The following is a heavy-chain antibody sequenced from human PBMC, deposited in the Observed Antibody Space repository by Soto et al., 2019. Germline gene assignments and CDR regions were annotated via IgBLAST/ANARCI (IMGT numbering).Heavy chain of an antibody. V-gene: IGHV1-69*13. CDR3: ARGPRYSYAYNWFDP. Sequence: ASVKVSCKASGGTFSNYAISWVRQAPGQGLEWMGGIIPVFGTANYAQKFQGRVTITADESASTAYMELSSLRSEDTAVYYCARGPRYSYAYNWFDPWGQGTLVTVYS. CDR1: GGTFSNYA. D-gene: IGHD5-18*01. CDR2: IIPVFGTA. J-gene: IGHJ5*02.